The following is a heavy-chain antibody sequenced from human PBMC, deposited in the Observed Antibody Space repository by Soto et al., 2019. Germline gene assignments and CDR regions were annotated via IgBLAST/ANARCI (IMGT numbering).Heavy chain of an antibody. CDR2: IYWDDDK. CDR1: GFSLSTSGVG. CDR3: THYQYSSSCYVDY. J-gene: IGHJ4*01. V-gene: IGHV2-5*05. Sequence: QITLKESGPTLVKPTQTLTLTCTFSGFSLSTSGVGVGWIRQPPGKALEWLALIYWDDDKRYGPSLNSRLTITKHTSNNHVVLTSTTIAPVDPATSYFTHYQYSSSCYVDYCGHGTLVTLSS. D-gene: IGHD6-13*01.